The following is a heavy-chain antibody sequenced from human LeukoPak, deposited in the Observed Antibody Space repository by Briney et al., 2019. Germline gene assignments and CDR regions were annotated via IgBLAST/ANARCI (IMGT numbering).Heavy chain of an antibody. CDR2: ISGSGGST. V-gene: IGHV3-23*01. CDR3: AKAPPYYYDSSGLIVDY. J-gene: IGHJ4*02. CDR1: GFTFSSYA. D-gene: IGHD3-22*01. Sequence: GGSLRLSCAASGFTFSSYAMSWVRQAPGKGLEWVSAISGSGGSTYYADSVKGRFTISRDNSKNTLYLQMNSLRAEDTAVYYCAKAPPYYYDSSGLIVDYWGQGTLVTVSS.